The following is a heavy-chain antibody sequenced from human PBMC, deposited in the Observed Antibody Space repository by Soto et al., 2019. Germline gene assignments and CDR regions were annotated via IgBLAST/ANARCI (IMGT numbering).Heavy chain of an antibody. CDR1: GFTFNNYA. D-gene: IGHD3-16*01. Sequence: EAQLLESGGGLVQPGGSLRLSCVASGFTFNNYAVTGVRRAPGKGLEWVSTISDTGRDTHFGDSVRGRFSISRDKSRNAVFLQMNSLTVDDTALYYCATSSERLSLVTLGGLIPLGFDYWGQGILVTVSS. CDR2: ISDTGRDT. J-gene: IGHJ4*02. CDR3: ATSSERLSLVTLGGLIPLGFDY. V-gene: IGHV3-23*01.